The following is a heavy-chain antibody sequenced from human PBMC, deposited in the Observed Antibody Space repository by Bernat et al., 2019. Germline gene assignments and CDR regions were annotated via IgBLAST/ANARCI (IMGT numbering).Heavy chain of an antibody. V-gene: IGHV3-48*02. CDR2: ISTTSSTI. D-gene: IGHD2-15*01. CDR3: ARDCSGGSCYPGFDY. CDR1: GFTFSSYS. J-gene: IGHJ4*02. Sequence: EVQLVESGGDLVQPGGSLRLSCAASGFTFSSYSMNWVRQAPGKGLEWVSYISTTSSTIYYADSVKGRFSVSRDNAKNSLYLQMNSLRDEDTAVYYCARDCSGGSCYPGFDYWGQGTLVSVSS.